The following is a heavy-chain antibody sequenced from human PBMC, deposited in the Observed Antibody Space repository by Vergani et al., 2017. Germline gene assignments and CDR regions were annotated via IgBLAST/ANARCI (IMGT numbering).Heavy chain of an antibody. V-gene: IGHV1-46*03. CDR2: INPSGGST. D-gene: IGHD6-13*01. CDR1: GYPFTSYY. CDR3: ARGAAAPLYYYYGMDV. J-gene: IGHJ6*02. Sequence: QVQLVQSGAEVKKPGASVKVSCKASGYPFTSYYMHWVRQAPGQGLEWMGIINPSGGSTSYAQKFQGRVTMTRDTSTSTVYMELSSLRSEDTAVYYCARGAAAPLYYYYGMDVWGQGTTVTVSS.